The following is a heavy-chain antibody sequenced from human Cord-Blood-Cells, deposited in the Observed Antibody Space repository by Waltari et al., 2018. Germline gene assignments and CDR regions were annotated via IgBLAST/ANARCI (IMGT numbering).Heavy chain of an antibody. D-gene: IGHD7-27*01. CDR1: GFTFSSYD. CDR2: ISGSVGST. CDR3: ATLPPAGDLDY. V-gene: IGHV3-23*01. Sequence: EVQLLESGGGLVQPGGSLRLSCAASGFTFSSYDMRWVRQAPGKGRAWVSAISGSVGSTYYADSVKGRFTISRDNSKNTLYLQMNSLRAEDTAVYYCATLPPAGDLDYWGQGTLVTVSS. J-gene: IGHJ4*02.